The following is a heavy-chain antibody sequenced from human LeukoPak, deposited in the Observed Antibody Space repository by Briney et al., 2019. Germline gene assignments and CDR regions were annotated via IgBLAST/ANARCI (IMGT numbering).Heavy chain of an antibody. CDR3: ARRAAAAGTGGLVYYYYYYMDV. V-gene: IGHV4-34*01. D-gene: IGHD6-13*01. J-gene: IGHJ6*03. CDR1: GGSFSGYY. Sequence: SETLSLTCAVYGGSFSGYYWSWIRQPPGKGLEWIGEINHSGSTNYNPSLKSRVTISVDTSRNQFSLKLSSVTAADTAVYYCARRAAAAGTGGLVYYYYYYMDVWGKGTTVTISS. CDR2: INHSGST.